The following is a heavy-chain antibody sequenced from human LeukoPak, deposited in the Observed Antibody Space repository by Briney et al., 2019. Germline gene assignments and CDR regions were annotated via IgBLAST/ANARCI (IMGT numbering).Heavy chain of an antibody. V-gene: IGHV5-51*01. CDR1: GYSFTTYW. Sequence: GESLKISCKVSGYSFTTYWISWVRQMPGKGLEWMGIIYPGDSDTRYSPSFQGQVTISANKSISTAYLQWSSLKASDTAMYYCARMSNGCFDYWGQRTLVTVSS. CDR2: IYPGDSDT. J-gene: IGHJ4*02. D-gene: IGHD6-19*01. CDR3: ARMSNGCFDY.